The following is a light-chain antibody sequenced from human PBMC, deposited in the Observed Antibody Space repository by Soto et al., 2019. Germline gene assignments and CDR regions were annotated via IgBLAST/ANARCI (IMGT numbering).Light chain of an antibody. Sequence: EIVLTQSPDTLSLSPGERATLSCRASQSVRSNYLAWYQQKPGQAPRFLIYDASSRATGIPDRFSGSGSGTDFTLIISRLEPEDFAVYYCQQYGSSPLTFGGGTKV. CDR2: DAS. CDR1: QSVRSNY. CDR3: QQYGSSPLT. J-gene: IGKJ4*01. V-gene: IGKV3-20*01.